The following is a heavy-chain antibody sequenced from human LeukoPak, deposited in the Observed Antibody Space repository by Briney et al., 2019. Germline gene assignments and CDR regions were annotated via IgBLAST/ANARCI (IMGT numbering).Heavy chain of an antibody. J-gene: IGHJ4*02. CDR1: GASISSHY. V-gene: IGHV4-59*11. CDR3: ARGSSGYYSY. CDR2: IFYSGST. Sequence: SETLSLTCTVSGASISSHYWSWIRQPPGKGLECIGYIFYSGSTNYNPSLKSRVTISVDTSKNQLSLKLSSVTAADTAVYYRARGSSGYYSYWGQGTLVTVSS. D-gene: IGHD3-22*01.